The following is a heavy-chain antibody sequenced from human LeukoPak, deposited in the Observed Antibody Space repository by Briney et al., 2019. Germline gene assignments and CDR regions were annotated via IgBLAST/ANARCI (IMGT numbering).Heavy chain of an antibody. CDR2: IYYSGST. Sequence: SETLSLTCTVSGGSISSYYWSWIRQPPGKGLEWIGYIYYSGSTNYNPSLKSRVTISVDTSKNQFSLKLSSVTAADTAVYYCARWDSGSYTYMDVWGKGTTVTVSS. CDR3: ARWDSGSYTYMDV. CDR1: GGSISSYY. D-gene: IGHD1-26*01. V-gene: IGHV4-59*01. J-gene: IGHJ6*03.